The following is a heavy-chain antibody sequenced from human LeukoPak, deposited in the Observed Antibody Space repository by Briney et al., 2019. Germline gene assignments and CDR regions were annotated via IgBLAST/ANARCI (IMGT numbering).Heavy chain of an antibody. V-gene: IGHV3-30*03. CDR3: ATRLGYYDSSEGYFDQ. CDR2: ISYDGSYK. CDR1: GFTFSSFG. D-gene: IGHD3-22*01. Sequence: GGSLRLSCAASGFTFSSFGMHWVRQAPGKGLEWVSVISYDGSYKNYVDSVKGRFTISRDISKNTLYLQMNSLRAEDTAVYYCATRLGYYDSSEGYFDQWGQGTLVTASS. J-gene: IGHJ4*02.